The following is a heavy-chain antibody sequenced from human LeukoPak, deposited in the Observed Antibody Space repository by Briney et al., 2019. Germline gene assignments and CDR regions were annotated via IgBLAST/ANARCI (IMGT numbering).Heavy chain of an antibody. V-gene: IGHV3-7*04. CDR3: ARADSYGSILDY. D-gene: IGHD5-18*01. CDR2: IAQYGRAK. CDR1: GFTFSNYW. Sequence: QPGGSLRLSCAASGFTFSNYWMSWVHQAPGKGLEWVASIAQYGRAKYYVDSVRGRFTFSRDNTKNSLHLQMNSLRAEDTAVYYCARADSYGSILDYWGQGTRVIDSS. J-gene: IGHJ4*02.